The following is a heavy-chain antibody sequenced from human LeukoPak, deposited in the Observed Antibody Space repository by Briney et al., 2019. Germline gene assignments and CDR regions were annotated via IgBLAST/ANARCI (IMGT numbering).Heavy chain of an antibody. CDR2: FDPEDGET. Sequence: ASVNVSCKVSGYTLTELSMHWVRQAPGKGLEWMGGFDPEDGETIYAQKFQGRVTMTEDTSTDTAYMELSSLRSEDTAVYYCATGGTAMASYYYYGMDVWGQGTTVTVSS. D-gene: IGHD5-18*01. J-gene: IGHJ6*02. CDR3: ATGGTAMASYYYYGMDV. V-gene: IGHV1-24*01. CDR1: GYTLTELS.